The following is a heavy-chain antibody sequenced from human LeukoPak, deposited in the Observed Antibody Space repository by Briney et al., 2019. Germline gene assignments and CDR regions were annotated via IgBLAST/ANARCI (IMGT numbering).Heavy chain of an antibody. J-gene: IGHJ3*01. CDR2: IRGDGSLK. CDR1: GFTFSNYW. CDR3: ARDSGGFSSVYYDAFDF. V-gene: IGHV3-7*01. D-gene: IGHD5/OR15-5a*01. Sequence: GGSLRLSCAASGFTFSNYWMVWVRQAPGKGLEWVANIRGDGSLKYYVDSVKGRFTISRDNAKNSLYLQMNSLRAEDMAIYYCARDSGGFSSVYYDAFDFWGQGTVVTVSS.